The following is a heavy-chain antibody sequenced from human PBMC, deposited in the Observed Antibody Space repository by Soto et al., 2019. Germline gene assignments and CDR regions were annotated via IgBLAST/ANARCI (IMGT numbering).Heavy chain of an antibody. D-gene: IGHD3-10*02. CDR3: VGHVRTAGSYGMDV. V-gene: IGHV5-51*01. J-gene: IGHJ6*02. CDR2: IYPGDSDT. Sequence: GESLKISCKTSGYRFAGSWIAWVRQMPGKALEWMGTIYPGDSDTTYSPSFQGPVTISADKSISTAYLQWSSLKASDTAMYYCVGHVRTAGSYGMDVWGQGTTVTVSS. CDR1: GYRFAGSW.